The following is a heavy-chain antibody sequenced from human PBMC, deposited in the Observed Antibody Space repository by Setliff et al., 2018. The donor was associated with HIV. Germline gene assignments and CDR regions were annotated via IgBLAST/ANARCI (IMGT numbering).Heavy chain of an antibody. CDR1: RNTFNTYW. CDR3: ARGEVAGFGEFHAFDI. CDR2: IYPEDSET. D-gene: IGHD3-10*01. V-gene: IGHV5-51*01. J-gene: IGHJ3*02. Sequence: PGESLKISCKGSRNTFNTYWIGWVRQMPGKGLEFMGIIYPEDSETKYSPSFQGQVTISADKSISIAYLQWSSLKASDTAKYYCARGEVAGFGEFHAFDIWGHGTMVTVSS.